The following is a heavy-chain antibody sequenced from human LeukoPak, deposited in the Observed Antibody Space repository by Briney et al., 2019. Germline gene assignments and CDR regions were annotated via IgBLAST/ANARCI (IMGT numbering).Heavy chain of an antibody. J-gene: IGHJ4*02. V-gene: IGHV1-18*01. D-gene: IGHD3-16*01. Sequence: ASVKVSCKASGYTFTNYGVSWVRQAPGQGLEWMGWISAYNGSANYVQRLKGRVTLTTDTSTTTAYMELRCLTSDDTAVYYCAREAYTTGADYWGQGTLVTVSS. CDR1: GYTFTNYG. CDR3: AREAYTTGADY. CDR2: ISAYNGSA.